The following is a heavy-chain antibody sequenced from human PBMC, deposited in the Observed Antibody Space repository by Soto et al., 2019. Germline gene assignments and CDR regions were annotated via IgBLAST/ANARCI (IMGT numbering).Heavy chain of an antibody. Sequence: EVQLLESGGGLVQPGGSLRLSCVASGFTFAGYTMTWVRQAPGKGLEWVSTIGNNAVNTVYADSVKGRFTISRDNSQNTLFLQMNSQRAEDTAIYYCASVRGEKYGSAWYDVVDLWGQATMVTVSS. V-gene: IGHV3-23*01. CDR3: ASVRGEKYGSAWYDVVDL. D-gene: IGHD6-19*01. CDR1: GFTFAGYT. CDR2: IGNNAVNT. J-gene: IGHJ3*01.